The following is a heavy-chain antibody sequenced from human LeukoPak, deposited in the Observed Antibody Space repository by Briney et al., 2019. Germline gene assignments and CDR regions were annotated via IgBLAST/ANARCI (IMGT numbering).Heavy chain of an antibody. V-gene: IGHV3-7*01. Sequence: PGGSLRLSCVVSGFTFSSYWMSWVRQAPGKGLEWVANIKQHGSEKYYVDSVKGRFTMSRDNAKNSLYLQMNSLRAEDTAVYYCARVQWELRGVGSYFEYWGRGALVTVSS. CDR3: ARVQWELRGVGSYFEY. D-gene: IGHD1-26*01. CDR2: IKQHGSEK. CDR1: GFTFSSYW. J-gene: IGHJ4*02.